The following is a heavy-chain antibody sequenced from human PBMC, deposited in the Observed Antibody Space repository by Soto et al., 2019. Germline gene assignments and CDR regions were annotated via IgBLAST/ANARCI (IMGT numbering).Heavy chain of an antibody. CDR1: GYTFTAYH. J-gene: IGHJ6*02. D-gene: IGHD3-10*02. Sequence: QVQLVQSGAEVKEPGDSVRVSCEASGYTFTAYHIHWVRQAPGQALEWMGWINPKFGDTTYAQDFQGRVSMTRDMSISTVYMELSRLTSDDTAIYYCARNMDYYYGRGSGNGHGVWGQGTTVTVFS. V-gene: IGHV1-2*02. CDR3: ARNMDYYYGRGSGNGHGV. CDR2: INPKFGDT.